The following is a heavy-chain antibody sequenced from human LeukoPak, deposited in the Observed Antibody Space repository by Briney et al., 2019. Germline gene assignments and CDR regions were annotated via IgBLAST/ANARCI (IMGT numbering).Heavy chain of an antibody. Sequence: PGGSLRPSCVASGFTLSNNHMNWVRQAPGKGLEWVSIIYSGGTTYYADSVKGRFTISRDNSNNMLYLQMNSLRAEDTAVYYCARDSISHYYFDYWGQGTLVTVSS. J-gene: IGHJ4*02. CDR1: GFTLSNNH. D-gene: IGHD2-2*01. CDR3: ARDSISHYYFDY. V-gene: IGHV3-53*01. CDR2: IYSGGTT.